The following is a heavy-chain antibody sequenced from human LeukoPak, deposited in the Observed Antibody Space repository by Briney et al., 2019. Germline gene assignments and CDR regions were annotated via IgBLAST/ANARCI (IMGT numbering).Heavy chain of an antibody. D-gene: IGHD3-9*01. CDR1: ARSISNGDYY. Sequence: PSETLSLTCTLSARSISNGDYYWSWIRQPPGKGLEWIGYIYYSESTSNNPSLKSRVSISVDTSKNQFSLMLSSVTAADTAVYFCARANYDILTADYWGQGTLVTVSS. CDR3: ARANYDILTADY. CDR2: IYYSEST. V-gene: IGHV4-30-4*01. J-gene: IGHJ4*02.